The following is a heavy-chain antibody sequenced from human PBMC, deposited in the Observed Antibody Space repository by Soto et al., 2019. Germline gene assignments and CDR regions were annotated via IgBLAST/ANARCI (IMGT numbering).Heavy chain of an antibody. Sequence: QGQLVQSGPEVKSLGSSVKVSCKASGDTFRNYAFSWVRQAPGQGLEWMGGIIPILGTTDYAQRFQGRVTITADESTATAYMELKTLRSEDTAVYFCARDRDDSSGYFSLWGRGTLVTVSS. V-gene: IGHV1-69*11. CDR1: GDTFRNYA. CDR3: ARDRDDSSGYFSL. J-gene: IGHJ2*01. D-gene: IGHD3-22*01. CDR2: IIPILGTT.